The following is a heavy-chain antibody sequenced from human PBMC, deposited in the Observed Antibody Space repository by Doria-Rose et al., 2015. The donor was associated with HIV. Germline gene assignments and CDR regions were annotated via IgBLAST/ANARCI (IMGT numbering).Heavy chain of an antibody. CDR1: GVSLSSPGMG. Sequence: QITLKESGPVLVKPTETLTLTCTVSGVSLSSPGMGVSWIRQPPGKALEWLANIFSDDERSYKTSLKSRLTITRGTSRSQVVLTMTDMDPVDTATYYCARIKSSRWSHKYSFDFWGQGTLVLVSA. V-gene: IGHV2-26*01. D-gene: IGHD6-13*01. J-gene: IGHJ4*02. CDR3: ARIKSSRWSHKYSFDF. CDR2: IFSDDER.